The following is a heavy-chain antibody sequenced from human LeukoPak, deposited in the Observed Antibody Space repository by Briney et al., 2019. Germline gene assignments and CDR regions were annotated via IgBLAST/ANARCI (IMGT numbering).Heavy chain of an antibody. Sequence: GGSLRLSCAASGFTFSTYSMNWVRQAPGKGLEWVSSISSSGRYVYYVDSVKGRFTISRDSAKNSLYLQMNSLRAEDTALYYCARDDCSTTTCSSRFFDFWGQGILVTVSS. J-gene: IGHJ4*02. CDR1: GFTFSTYS. V-gene: IGHV3-21*01. D-gene: IGHD2-2*01. CDR3: ARDDCSTTTCSSRFFDF. CDR2: ISSSGRYV.